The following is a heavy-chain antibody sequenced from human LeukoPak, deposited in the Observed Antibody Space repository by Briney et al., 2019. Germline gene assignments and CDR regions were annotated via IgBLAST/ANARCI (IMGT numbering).Heavy chain of an antibody. CDR3: AKVEGQESGYDFLLDS. J-gene: IGHJ4*02. CDR2: MSYDGIRK. CDR1: GFTFSSYG. V-gene: IGHV3-30*18. Sequence: GGSLRLSCAASGFTFSSYGMHRVRQAPGKGLEWVSVMSYDGIRKYYADSVKGRFTISRDNSKNTLNLQMNSLRVEDTAVYYCAKVEGQESGYDFLLDSWGREPWSPSPQ. D-gene: IGHD5-12*01.